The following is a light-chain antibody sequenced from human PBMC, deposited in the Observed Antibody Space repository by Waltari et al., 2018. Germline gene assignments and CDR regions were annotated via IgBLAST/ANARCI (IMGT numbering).Light chain of an antibody. Sequence: QSILTQPTSVSGAPGQRVTISCTGSSSNIGAGHDVHWYQAFPGTAPKLLIYGNNKRPAGVPDRFSGSKSGSAASLAISGLQAEDEADYYCQSFDSNVRGGVVFGGGTKVTVL. V-gene: IGLV1-40*01. J-gene: IGLJ3*02. CDR2: GNN. CDR1: SSNIGAGHD. CDR3: QSFDSNVRGGVV.